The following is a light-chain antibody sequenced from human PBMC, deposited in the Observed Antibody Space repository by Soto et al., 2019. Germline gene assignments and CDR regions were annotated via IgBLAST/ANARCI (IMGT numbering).Light chain of an antibody. CDR3: QQYNSYPLT. V-gene: IGKV1-5*01. Sequence: DLQMIQSHSTLSASVGEGATITCRASQSISNRLAWYQQRPGKAPKYLIYDASTLDSGAPSRFSGSGSGTEFTLSISSLQPDEFATYYCQQYNSYPLTVGPGTKVDIK. J-gene: IGKJ3*01. CDR1: QSISNR. CDR2: DAS.